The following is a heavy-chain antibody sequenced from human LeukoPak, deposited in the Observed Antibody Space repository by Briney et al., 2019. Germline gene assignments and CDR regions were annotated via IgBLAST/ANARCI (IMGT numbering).Heavy chain of an antibody. Sequence: GGSLRLSCAASGFTFSSYGMSWVRQAPGKGLEWVSAISGSGGSTYYADSVKGRFTISRDNSRNTLYLQMNSLRAEDTAVYYCASRSFYDSSGYPIDYWGQGTLVTVSS. CDR3: ASRSFYDSSGYPIDY. J-gene: IGHJ4*02. V-gene: IGHV3-23*01. D-gene: IGHD3-22*01. CDR2: ISGSGGST. CDR1: GFTFSSYG.